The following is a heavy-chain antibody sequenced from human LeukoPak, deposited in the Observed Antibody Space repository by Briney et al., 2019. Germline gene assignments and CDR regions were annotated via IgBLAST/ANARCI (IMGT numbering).Heavy chain of an antibody. D-gene: IGHD1-26*01. V-gene: IGHV4-4*07. J-gene: IGHJ3*02. Sequence: PSETLSLTCTVSGGSISSYCWSWIRQPAGKGLEWIGHIYTSGSTNYNPSLKSRVTMSVDTSKNQFYLKLSSMTAADTAVYYCARDSRLDGSYYWHRDDAFDIWGQGTMVTVSS. CDR2: IYTSGST. CDR3: ARDSRLDGSYYWHRDDAFDI. CDR1: GGSISSYC.